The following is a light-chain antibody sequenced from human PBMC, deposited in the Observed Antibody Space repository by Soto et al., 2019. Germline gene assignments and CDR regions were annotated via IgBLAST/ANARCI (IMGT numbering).Light chain of an antibody. CDR2: AAS. V-gene: IGKV4-1*01. Sequence: DVVLTQSPDSLAVSLGERATINCKSSQSVLYSSNNMNYLAWYQQKPGKAPKLLIYAASSLQSGVPSRFSGSGSGTDFTLTISSLQSEDFAVYYCQQYNKWPRTFGQGTKVDI. CDR3: QQYNKWPRT. J-gene: IGKJ1*01. CDR1: QSVLYSSNNMNY.